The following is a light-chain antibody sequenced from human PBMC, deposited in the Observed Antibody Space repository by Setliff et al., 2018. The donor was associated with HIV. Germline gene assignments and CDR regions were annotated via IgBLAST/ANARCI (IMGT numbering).Light chain of an antibody. J-gene: IGLJ2*01. CDR2: EVD. Sequence: QFVLTQPASVSGSPGQSITISCTGTSSDVGNYNLVSWYQHYPGKAPKLIIYEVDKRPSGVSSRFSGSKSGNAASLTISGLQAEDEADYHCCSYAGESTFVFGGGTK. CDR3: CSYAGESTFV. V-gene: IGLV2-23*02. CDR1: SSDVGNYNL.